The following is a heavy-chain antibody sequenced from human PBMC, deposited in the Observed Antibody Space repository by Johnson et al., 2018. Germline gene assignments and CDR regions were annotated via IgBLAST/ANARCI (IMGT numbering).Heavy chain of an antibody. Sequence: QVQLVESGGGVVQPGRSLRLSCAASGFTFSSYGMHWVRQAPGKGLEWVAVIAYDGSNKYYADSVEGRFTITRDKSKNTLYLQMNSLRAEDPAVYYSASGGSTPAYFDIWGQGTMVTVSS. D-gene: IGHD2-15*01. CDR2: IAYDGSNK. J-gene: IGHJ3*02. V-gene: IGHV3-30*03. CDR1: GFTFSSYG. CDR3: ASGGSTPAYFDI.